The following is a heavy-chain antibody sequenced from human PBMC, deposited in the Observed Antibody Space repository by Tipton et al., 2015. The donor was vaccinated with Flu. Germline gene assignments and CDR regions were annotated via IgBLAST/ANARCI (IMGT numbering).Heavy chain of an antibody. J-gene: IGHJ6*02. V-gene: IGHV4-61*02. Sequence: TLSLTCTVSGGSISIGTDYWTWIRQPAGKGLEWIGRIYTGGGTNYNPSLKSRVTISIDTSKNQFSLKLSSVTAADTAVYYCAKRIAGNGMDVWGQGTTVTVS. D-gene: IGHD3-10*01. CDR1: GGSISIGTDY. CDR2: IYTGGGT. CDR3: AKRIAGNGMDV.